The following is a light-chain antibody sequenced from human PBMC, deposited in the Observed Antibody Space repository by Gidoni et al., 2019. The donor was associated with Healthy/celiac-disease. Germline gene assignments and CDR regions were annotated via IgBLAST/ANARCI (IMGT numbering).Light chain of an antibody. V-gene: IGLV3-1*01. CDR2: QDS. J-gene: IGLJ2*01. Sequence: SYELTQPPSVSVSPGQTASITCSGDNLGDKYACWYQQKPGKSPVLVIYQDSKRPSGIPERFSGSNSGNTATLTISGTQAMDEADYYCQAWDSSTYVVFGGGTKLTVL. CDR3: QAWDSSTYVV. CDR1: NLGDKY.